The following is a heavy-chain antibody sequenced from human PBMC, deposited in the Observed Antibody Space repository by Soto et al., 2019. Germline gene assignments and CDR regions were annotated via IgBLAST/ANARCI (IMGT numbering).Heavy chain of an antibody. CDR3: ARAMDAAMASKDNWFDP. D-gene: IGHD5-18*01. V-gene: IGHV3-30-3*01. Sequence: VQLVESGGGVVQPGRSLRLSCEASGFTFRSYHMHWVRQAPGKGLEWVASISYDENNKYYTDSVKGRFTISRDNSKNTLYLQMNSLRDEDTAVYYCARAMDAAMASKDNWFDPWGQGTLVTVSS. CDR2: ISYDENNK. J-gene: IGHJ5*02. CDR1: GFTFRSYH.